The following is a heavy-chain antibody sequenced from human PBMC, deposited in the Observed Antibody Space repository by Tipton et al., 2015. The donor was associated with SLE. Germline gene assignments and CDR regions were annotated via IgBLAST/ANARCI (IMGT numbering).Heavy chain of an antibody. V-gene: IGHV4-59*11. CDR1: GDSISSHY. CDR2: VYDNGGT. Sequence: TLSLTCTVSGDSISSHYWSWIRQSPGKGLEWIGYVYDNGGTNYNPSLKSRATISKDTSNNQFSLKLSSMTAADTAVYYCARLPYSYSNPFDYWGQGTLVTVSS. CDR3: ARLPYSYSNPFDY. J-gene: IGHJ4*02. D-gene: IGHD5-18*01.